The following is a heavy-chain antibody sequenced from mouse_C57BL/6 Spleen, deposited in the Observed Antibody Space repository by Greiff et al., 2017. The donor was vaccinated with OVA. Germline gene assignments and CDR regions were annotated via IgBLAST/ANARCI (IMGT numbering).Heavy chain of an antibody. Sequence: VHVKQSVAELVRPGASVKLSCTASGFNIKNTYMHWVKQRPEQGLEWIGRIDPANGNTKYAPKFQGKATLTADTSSNTAYLQLSSLTSEDTAIYYCARPSPPYVYYFDYWGQGTTLTVSS. CDR3: ARPSPPYVYYFDY. D-gene: IGHD1-1*01. CDR2: IDPANGNT. J-gene: IGHJ2*01. V-gene: IGHV14-3*01. CDR1: GFNIKNTY.